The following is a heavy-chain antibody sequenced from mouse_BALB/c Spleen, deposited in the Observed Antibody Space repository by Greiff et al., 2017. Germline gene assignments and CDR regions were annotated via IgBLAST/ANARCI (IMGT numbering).Heavy chain of an antibody. V-gene: IGHV1S81*02. D-gene: IGHD2-3*01. CDR3: ARDGYYFAY. CDR2: INPSNGRT. CDR1: GYTFTSYW. J-gene: IGHJ3*01. Sequence: QVQLQQPGAELVKPGASVKLSCKASGYTFTSYWMHWVQQSPGQGLEWIGEINPSNGRTNYNEKFKSKATLTVDKSSSTAYMQLSSLTSEDSAVYYCARDGYYFAYWGQGTLVTVSA.